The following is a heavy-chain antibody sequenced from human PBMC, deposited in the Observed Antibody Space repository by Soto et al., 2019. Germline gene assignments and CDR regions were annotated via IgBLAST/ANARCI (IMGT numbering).Heavy chain of an antibody. CDR2: INPSGGST. CDR1: GYTFTSYC. Sequence: ASVKVSCKASGYTFTSYCMHWVRQAPGQGLEWMGIINPSGGSTSYAQKFQGRVTMTRDTSTSTVYMELSSLRSEDTAVYYCRVAAAPIDDAFDIWGQGTMVT. V-gene: IGHV1-46*01. J-gene: IGHJ3*02. D-gene: IGHD6-13*01. CDR3: RVAAAPIDDAFDI.